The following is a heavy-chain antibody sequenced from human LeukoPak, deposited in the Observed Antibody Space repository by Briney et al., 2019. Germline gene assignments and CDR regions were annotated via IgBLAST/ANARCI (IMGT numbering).Heavy chain of an antibody. CDR2: FNPNSGGT. J-gene: IGHJ4*02. CDR1: GYTFTGYY. V-gene: IGHV1-2*02. Sequence: RASVKVSCKASGYTFTGYYMHWVRQAPGPGLEWMGWFNPNSGGTNYAQKFQGGVTMTRDTSISTAYMELSRLRSDDTAVYYWARGPRYCSGGSCYWYVYWGQGTLVTVSS. D-gene: IGHD2-15*01. CDR3: ARGPRYCSGGSCYWYVY.